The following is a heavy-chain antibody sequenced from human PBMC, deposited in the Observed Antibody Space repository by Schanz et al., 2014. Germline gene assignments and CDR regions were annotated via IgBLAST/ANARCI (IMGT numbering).Heavy chain of an antibody. CDR1: GFAFNNYG. J-gene: IGHJ4*02. CDR3: AKEKEEVAADGSFFDY. CDR2: IWYDGNNK. V-gene: IGHV3-33*06. D-gene: IGHD6-13*01. Sequence: QVQLAESGGGVVQPGRSLRLSCAASGFAFNNYGMHWVRQAPGKGLEWVAIIWYDGNNKKYADSVKGRFTISRDNSRKTLYLQMNSLRAEDTAVYYCAKEKEEVAADGSFFDYWGQGTLVTVSS.